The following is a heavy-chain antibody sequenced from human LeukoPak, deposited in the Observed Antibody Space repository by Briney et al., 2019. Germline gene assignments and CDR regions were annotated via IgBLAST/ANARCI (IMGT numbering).Heavy chain of an antibody. CDR1: TFTFSSYS. J-gene: IGHJ6*03. D-gene: IGHD2/OR15-2a*01. CDR3: ARDPIGPYYYYMDV. V-gene: IGHV3-48*01. CDR2: ISSSGDTI. Sequence: GGSLRLSCVASTFTFSSYSMNWVRQAPGKGLEWVSFISSSGDTIYYADSVKGRFTISRDNSKNTLYLQMNSLRAEDTAVYYCARDPIGPYYYYMDVWGKGTTVTVSS.